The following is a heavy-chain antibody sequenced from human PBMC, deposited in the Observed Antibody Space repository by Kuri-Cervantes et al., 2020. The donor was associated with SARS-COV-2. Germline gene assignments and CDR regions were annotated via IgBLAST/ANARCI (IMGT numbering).Heavy chain of an antibody. D-gene: IGHD1-26*01. CDR2: VYHSGET. V-gene: IGHV4-38-2*02. J-gene: IGHJ4*02. Sequence: GSLRLSCSVSGYSITNGYYWGWIRQPPGKGLEWIGSVYHSGETYYNPSLNRRVSISIDASKDQFSLKLTSVTAADTAVYYCARDLQKWEQPEYWGQGALVTVSS. CDR3: ARDLQKWEQPEY. CDR1: GYSITNGYY.